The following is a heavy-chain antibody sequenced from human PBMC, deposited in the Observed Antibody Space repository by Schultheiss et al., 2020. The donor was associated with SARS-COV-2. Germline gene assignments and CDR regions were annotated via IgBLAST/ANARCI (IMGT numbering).Heavy chain of an antibody. CDR1: GFTFSSYS. Sequence: GGSLRLSCAASGFTFSSYSMNWVRQAPGKGLEWVSSISSSSSTIYYADSVKGRFTISRDSSKNTLYLQMNSLRAEDTAVYYCARDSTLQGGFDPWGQGTLVTVSS. CDR2: ISSSSSTI. V-gene: IGHV3-48*01. J-gene: IGHJ5*02. D-gene: IGHD2-2*01. CDR3: ARDSTLQGGFDP.